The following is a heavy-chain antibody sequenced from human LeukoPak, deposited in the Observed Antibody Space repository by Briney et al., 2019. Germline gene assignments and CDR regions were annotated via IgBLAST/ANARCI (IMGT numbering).Heavy chain of an antibody. CDR1: GGSMSSYY. J-gene: IGHJ4*02. V-gene: IGHV4-4*07. CDR2: IYTSGTT. D-gene: IGHD6-19*01. Sequence: SETLSLTCTVSGGSMSSYYWNWIRQSAGKGLEWIGHIYTSGTTNYNPSLKSRVTMSGDTSKNQFFLKLSPVTAADTAVYYCARGHNSGWRNFDYWGQGTLVTVSS. CDR3: ARGHNSGWRNFDY.